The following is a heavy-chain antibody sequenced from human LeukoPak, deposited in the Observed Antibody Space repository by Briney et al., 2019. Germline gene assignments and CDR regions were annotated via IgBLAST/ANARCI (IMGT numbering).Heavy chain of an antibody. Sequence: ASVKVSCKASGYTFTSYGISWVRQAPGQGLEWMGWISAYNGNTNYAQKLQGRVTMTTDTSTSTAYMELRSLRSDDTAVYYCARAGDSSGYYYYYYYYMDVWGKGTTVTVSS. D-gene: IGHD3-22*01. V-gene: IGHV1-18*01. CDR2: ISAYNGNT. CDR1: GYTFTSYG. J-gene: IGHJ6*03. CDR3: ARAGDSSGYYYYYYYYMDV.